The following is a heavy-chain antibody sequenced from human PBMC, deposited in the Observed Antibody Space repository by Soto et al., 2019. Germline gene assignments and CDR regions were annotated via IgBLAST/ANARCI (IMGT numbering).Heavy chain of an antibody. CDR2: VFYSGST. CDR1: GDSISIYY. D-gene: IGHD2-21*02. V-gene: IGHV4-59*01. Sequence: PSETLSLTCTASGDSISIYYWSWIRQPPGKGLEWIGHVFYSGSTEYNPSLKSRVTISVDTSKTQFSLKLTSVTAADTAVYYCARDAKKVTWYYGMDVWGQGTTVTVSS. CDR3: ARDAKKVTWYYGMDV. J-gene: IGHJ6*02.